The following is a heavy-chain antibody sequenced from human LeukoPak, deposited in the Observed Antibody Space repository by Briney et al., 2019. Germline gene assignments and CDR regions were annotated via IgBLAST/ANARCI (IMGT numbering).Heavy chain of an antibody. CDR2: IYYSGST. CDR3: ARGYSSSWYYFDY. Sequence: SETLSLTCTVSGGSISSYYWTWLRQPPGKGLEWIGYIYYSGSTNYNPSLKSRVTISVDTSKNRFSLKLSSVTAADTAVYYCARGYSSSWYYFDYWGQGTLVTVSS. J-gene: IGHJ4*02. D-gene: IGHD6-13*01. V-gene: IGHV4-59*01. CDR1: GGSISSYY.